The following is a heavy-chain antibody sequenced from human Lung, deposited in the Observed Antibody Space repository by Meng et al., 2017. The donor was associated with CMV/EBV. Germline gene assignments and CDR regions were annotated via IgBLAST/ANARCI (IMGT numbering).Heavy chain of an antibody. CDR1: GGSMSSTNW. CDR2: IYHSGST. J-gene: IGHJ4*02. Sequence: VQVQEPGPGLGGPSGTLSLTCAASGGSMSSTNWWSWVRQPPGKALEWIGEIYHSGSTNYNPSLKSRVSISVDKSKNQFSLKLSSVTAADTAVYYCARADKVRFDYWGQGALVTVSS. CDR3: ARADKVRFDY. V-gene: IGHV4-4*02.